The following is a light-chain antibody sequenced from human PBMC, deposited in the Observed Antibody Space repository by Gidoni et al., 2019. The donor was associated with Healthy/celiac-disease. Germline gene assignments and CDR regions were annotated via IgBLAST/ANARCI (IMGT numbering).Light chain of an antibody. Sequence: EIVLTQSPATLSLSPGERATLSCRASQSVSSYLAWYQQKPGQAPRLLIYDASNRATGIPARLSGSGSGTDFTLTISSLEPEDFAVYYCQQRSNWLTFGGXTRVEIK. V-gene: IGKV3-11*01. CDR2: DAS. CDR1: QSVSSY. J-gene: IGKJ4*01. CDR3: QQRSNWLT.